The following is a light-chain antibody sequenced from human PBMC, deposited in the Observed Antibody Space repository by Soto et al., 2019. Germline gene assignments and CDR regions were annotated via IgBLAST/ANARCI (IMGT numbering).Light chain of an antibody. Sequence: DIQMTQSPSSLSASVGDRVTITCQASQDIGNFLNWYQQKPGKAPKILIYDASNLETGVLSRFSGSGSGTDFTFTISILQPEDIATYSCQQYDNLPPFTFGPGTKVDIK. V-gene: IGKV1-33*01. CDR2: DAS. CDR1: QDIGNF. J-gene: IGKJ3*01. CDR3: QQYDNLPPFT.